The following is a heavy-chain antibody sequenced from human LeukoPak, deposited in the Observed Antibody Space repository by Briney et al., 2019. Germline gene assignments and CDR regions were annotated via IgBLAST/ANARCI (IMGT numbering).Heavy chain of an antibody. V-gene: IGHV1-2*02. CDR1: GYTFTGYY. Sequence: ASVKVSCKASGYTFTGYYMHWVRQAPGQGLEWMGWINPNSGGTNYAQKFQGRVTMTRDTSISTAYMELSRLRSDDTAVYYCAASDYYDSSGYFQAWGQGTLVTVSS. CDR3: AASDYYDSSGYFQA. J-gene: IGHJ4*02. D-gene: IGHD3-22*01. CDR2: INPNSGGT.